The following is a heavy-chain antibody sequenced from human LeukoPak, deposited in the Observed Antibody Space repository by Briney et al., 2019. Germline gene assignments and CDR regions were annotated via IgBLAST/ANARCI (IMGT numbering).Heavy chain of an antibody. D-gene: IGHD3-10*01. J-gene: IGHJ5*01. CDR3: AKEGAYPIITYDS. Sequence: GGSLRLSCVASGFTFSRYWMNWVRQAPGKGLEWVANIKRDGNEKNYVDSVKGRFSISRDNAKNSLYLQMDSPRAEDTAVYYCAKEGAYPIITYDSWGQGALVTVSS. CDR2: IKRDGNEK. V-gene: IGHV3-7*01. CDR1: GFTFSRYW.